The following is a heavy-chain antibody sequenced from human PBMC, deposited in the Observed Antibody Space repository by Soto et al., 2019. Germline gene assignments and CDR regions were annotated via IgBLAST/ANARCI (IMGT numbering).Heavy chain of an antibody. Sequence: NPGGSLRLSCAASGFTFSDYSINWVRRAPGEGLEWVSSISGYSSYIYYADSVKGRFTISRDNAKNSVYLQMNSLRAEDTAVYYCARGGSGYSGNDPFGVDVWGQGTTVTVSS. J-gene: IGHJ6*02. CDR3: ARGGSGYSGNDPFGVDV. D-gene: IGHD5-12*01. CDR1: GFTFSDYS. CDR2: ISGYSSYI. V-gene: IGHV3-21*06.